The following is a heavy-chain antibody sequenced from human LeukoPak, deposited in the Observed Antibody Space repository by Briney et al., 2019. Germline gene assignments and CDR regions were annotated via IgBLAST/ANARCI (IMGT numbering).Heavy chain of an antibody. CDR1: GCTLTELS. CDR3: ATDTSSHDGMDV. CDR2: FDPEDGET. V-gene: IGHV1-24*01. Sequence: ASVKVSRKVSGCTLTELSMHWVRQAPGKGLEWMGGFDPEDGETIYAQKFQGRVTMTEDTSTDTAYMELSSLRSEDTAVYYCATDTSSHDGMDVWGQGTTVTVSS. D-gene: IGHD2-2*01. J-gene: IGHJ6*02.